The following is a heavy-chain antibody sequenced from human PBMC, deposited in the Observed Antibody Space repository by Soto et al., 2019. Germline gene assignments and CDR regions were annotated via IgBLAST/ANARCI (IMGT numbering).Heavy chain of an antibody. Sequence: GGSLRLSCAASGFTFSDYYMSWIRQAPGKGLEWVSYISSSGSTIYYADSVKGRFTISRDNAKNSLYLQMNSLRAEDTAVYYCATDLRRGYYYYYMEVWGKGTTVTVSS. J-gene: IGHJ6*03. V-gene: IGHV3-11*01. D-gene: IGHD3-10*01. CDR2: ISSSGSTI. CDR1: GFTFSDYY. CDR3: ATDLRRGYYYYYMEV.